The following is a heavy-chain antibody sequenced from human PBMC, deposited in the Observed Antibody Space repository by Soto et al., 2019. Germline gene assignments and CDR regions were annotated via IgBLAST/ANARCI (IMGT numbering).Heavy chain of an antibody. J-gene: IGHJ6*02. V-gene: IGHV3-23*01. CDR1: GFTFSSYA. D-gene: IGHD1-1*01. CDR2: ISGSGGST. Sequence: PGGSLRLSCAASGFTFSSYAMSWVRQAPGKGLEWVSAISGSGGSTYYADSVKGRFTTSRDNSKNTLYLQMNSLRAEDTAVYYCAKVAFVQTHAYGMDVWGQGTTVTVSS. CDR3: AKVAFVQTHAYGMDV.